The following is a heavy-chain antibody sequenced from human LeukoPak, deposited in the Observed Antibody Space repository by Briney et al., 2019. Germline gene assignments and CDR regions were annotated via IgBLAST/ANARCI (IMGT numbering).Heavy chain of an antibody. D-gene: IGHD1-26*01. CDR3: ARAGGSYRYYFDY. V-gene: IGHV1-69*05. CDR1: GGTFSSYA. J-gene: IGHJ4*02. CDR2: IIPIFGTA. Sequence: GASVKVSCKASGGTFSSYAISWVRQAPGQGLECMGGIIPIFGTANYAQKFQGRVTITTDESTSTAYMELSSLRSEHTAVYYCARAGGSYRYYFDYWGQGTLVTVSS.